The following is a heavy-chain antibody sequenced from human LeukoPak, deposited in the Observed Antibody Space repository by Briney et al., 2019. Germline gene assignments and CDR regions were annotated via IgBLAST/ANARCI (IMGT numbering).Heavy chain of an antibody. Sequence: ASVKVSCKASGYTFTGYYMHWVRQAPGQGLEWMGGINPNSGGTNYAQKFQGRVTMTRDTSISTAYMELSRLRSDDTAVYYCARESRGRRSSGWYSGNYWGQGTLVTVSS. CDR1: GYTFTGYY. D-gene: IGHD6-19*01. CDR2: INPNSGGT. J-gene: IGHJ4*02. CDR3: ARESRGRRSSGWYSGNY. V-gene: IGHV1-2*02.